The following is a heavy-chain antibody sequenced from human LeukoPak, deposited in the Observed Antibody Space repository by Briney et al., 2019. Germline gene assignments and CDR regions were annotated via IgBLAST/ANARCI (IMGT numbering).Heavy chain of an antibody. CDR1: GYTFTSYG. CDR2: ISAYNGNT. CDR3: ARDGTVVYYYDSSDTKRHPWFDP. Sequence: ASVKVSCKASGYTFTSYGISWVRQAPGQGLEWMGWISAYNGNTNYAQKLQGRVTMTTDTSTSTAYMELRSLRSDDTAVYYFARDGTVVYYYDSSDTKRHPWFDPWGQGTLVTVSS. V-gene: IGHV1-18*01. D-gene: IGHD3-22*01. J-gene: IGHJ5*02.